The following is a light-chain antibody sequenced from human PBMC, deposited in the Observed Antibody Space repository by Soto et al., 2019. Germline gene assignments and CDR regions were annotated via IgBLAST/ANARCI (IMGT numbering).Light chain of an antibody. CDR2: DVS. CDR3: SSYTSSSTPDV. V-gene: IGLV2-14*01. Sequence: QSVLTQPASVSGSPGQSITISCTGTSSDVGGYNYVSWYQQHPGKAPKLMIYDVSNRPSGVSNRFSGSKSGNTASLTISGLAAEDEADYYCSSYTSSSTPDVFGTGTKLTVL. J-gene: IGLJ1*01. CDR1: SSDVGGYNY.